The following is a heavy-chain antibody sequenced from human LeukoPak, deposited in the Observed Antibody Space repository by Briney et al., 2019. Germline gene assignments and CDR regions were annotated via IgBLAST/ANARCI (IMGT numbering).Heavy chain of an antibody. D-gene: IGHD4-11*01. J-gene: IGHJ6*02. CDR1: GYTFTSYD. Sequence: ASVKVSCTASGYTFTSYDINWVRQATGQGLEWMGLMNPNSGNTGYAQTFQGRVTMTRNTSISTAYMEMSSLRSEDTAMYYCASIYSVTYYYYYGMDVWGQGTTVTVSS. CDR3: ASIYSVTYYYYYGMDV. CDR2: MNPNSGNT. V-gene: IGHV1-8*01.